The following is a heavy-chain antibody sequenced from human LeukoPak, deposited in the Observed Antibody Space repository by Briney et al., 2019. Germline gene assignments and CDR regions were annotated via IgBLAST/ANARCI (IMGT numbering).Heavy chain of an antibody. Sequence: PGGSLRLSCAASGFTFSSYAMTWVRQAPGKGLEWVSSLSASGGGTYYADSVKGRFTISRDNSKNTLYLQMNSLRAEDTAVYYCAKDKAGYYFDYWGQGTLVIVSS. J-gene: IGHJ4*02. CDR1: GFTFSSYA. D-gene: IGHD2-15*01. CDR2: LSASGGGT. CDR3: AKDKAGYYFDY. V-gene: IGHV3-23*01.